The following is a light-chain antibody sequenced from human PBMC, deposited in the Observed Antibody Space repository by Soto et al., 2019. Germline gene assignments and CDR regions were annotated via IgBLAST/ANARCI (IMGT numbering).Light chain of an antibody. CDR3: QQYRDLPQT. CDR2: NSS. V-gene: IGKV3-20*01. J-gene: IGKJ1*01. Sequence: ETVLTQSPGTLSLSPGERATLSCRASQSVRSNYLAWYQQKPGQAPRLLIYNSSTRATGIPDRFSGSGSGTDFTLTIRRLEPEDFALYYCQQYRDLPQTFGQGTKV. CDR1: QSVRSNY.